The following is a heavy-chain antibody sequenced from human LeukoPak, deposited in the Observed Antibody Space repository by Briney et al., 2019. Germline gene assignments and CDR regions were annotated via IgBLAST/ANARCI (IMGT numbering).Heavy chain of an antibody. CDR1: GFTLSSYA. V-gene: IGHV3-30*01. Sequence: GGSLRLSCAASGFTLSSYAMHWVRQAPGKGLEWVAVISYDGSNKYYADSVKGRFTISRDNSKNTLYLQMNSLRAEDTAVYYCARVSHYWGQGTLVTVSS. CDR3: ARVSHY. CDR2: ISYDGSNK. J-gene: IGHJ4*02.